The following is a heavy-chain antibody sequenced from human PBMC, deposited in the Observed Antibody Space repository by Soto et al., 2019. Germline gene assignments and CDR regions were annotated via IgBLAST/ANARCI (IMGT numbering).Heavy chain of an antibody. Sequence: GGSLRLSCAASGFTFSSYAMSWVRQAPGKGLEWVSAISGSGGSTYYADSVKGRFTISRDNSKNTLYLQMNSLRPEDTAVYYCAKDLPLTGDPLYYFDYWGQGTLVTVSS. CDR2: ISGSGGST. CDR3: AKDLPLTGDPLYYFDY. J-gene: IGHJ4*02. D-gene: IGHD7-27*01. CDR1: GFTFSSYA. V-gene: IGHV3-23*01.